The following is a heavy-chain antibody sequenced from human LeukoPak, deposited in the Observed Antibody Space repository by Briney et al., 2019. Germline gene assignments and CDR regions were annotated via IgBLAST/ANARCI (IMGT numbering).Heavy chain of an antibody. Sequence: GGSLRLSCTGSGFTFGDYAMSWFRQAPGKGLEWVGRIKSKTDGGTTDYAAPVKGRFTISRDDSKNTLYLQMNSLKTEDTAVYYCTTSYYYDSSGYLDYWGQGTLVTVSS. CDR2: IKSKTDGGTT. D-gene: IGHD3-22*01. V-gene: IGHV3-15*01. CDR1: GFTFGDYA. J-gene: IGHJ4*02. CDR3: TTSYYYDSSGYLDY.